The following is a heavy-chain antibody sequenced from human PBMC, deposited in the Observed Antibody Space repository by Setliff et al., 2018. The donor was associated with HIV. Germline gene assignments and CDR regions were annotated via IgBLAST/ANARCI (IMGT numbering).Heavy chain of an antibody. Sequence: ASVKVSCKASGYRFTSYAMNWVRQAPGQGLEWMGRINPSGGSTSYAQKFQGRVTMTRDTSTSTAFMELRSLTSDDTAVYFCARDPPSSNPTLQYAFDLWGQGTMVTVSS. CDR2: INPSGGST. J-gene: IGHJ3*01. CDR1: GYRFTSYA. D-gene: IGHD4-4*01. V-gene: IGHV1-46*01. CDR3: ARDPPSSNPTLQYAFDL.